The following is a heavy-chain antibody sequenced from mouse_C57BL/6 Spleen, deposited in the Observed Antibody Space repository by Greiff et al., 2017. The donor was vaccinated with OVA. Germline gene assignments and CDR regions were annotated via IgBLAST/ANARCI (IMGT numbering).Heavy chain of an antibody. CDR2: IHPNSGST. Sequence: QVQLQQPGAELVKPGASVKLSCKASGYTFTSYWMHWVQQRPGQGLEWIGMIHPNSGSTNYNEKFKSKATLTVDKSSSTAYMQLRSLTSEDSAVYYCARYDYDERAHAMDYWGQGTSVTVSS. CDR1: GYTFTSYW. V-gene: IGHV1-64*01. J-gene: IGHJ4*01. CDR3: ARYDYDERAHAMDY. D-gene: IGHD2-4*01.